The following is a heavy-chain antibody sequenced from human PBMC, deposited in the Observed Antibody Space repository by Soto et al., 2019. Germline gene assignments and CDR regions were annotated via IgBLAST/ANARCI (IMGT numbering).Heavy chain of an antibody. J-gene: IGHJ4*02. CDR2: ISGSGGST. Sequence: GGSLRLSCAASGFTFSSYAMSWVRQAPGKGLEWVSAISGSGGSTYYADSVKGRFTISRDNSKNTLYLQMNSLGAEDTAVYYCAKDSAYSGYDGRKYYFDYWGQGTLVTVSS. CDR1: GFTFSSYA. CDR3: AKDSAYSGYDGRKYYFDY. D-gene: IGHD5-12*01. V-gene: IGHV3-23*01.